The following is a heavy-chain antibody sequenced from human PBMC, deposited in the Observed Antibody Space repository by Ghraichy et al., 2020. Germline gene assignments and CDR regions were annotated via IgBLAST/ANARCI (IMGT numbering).Heavy chain of an antibody. Sequence: GESLNISCAASGFTFSSYSMNWVRQAPGKGLEWVSSISSSSSYIYYADSVKGRFTISRDNAKNSLYLQMNSLRAEDTAVYYCARDRGGYSYGQRVDYWGQGTLVTVSS. D-gene: IGHD5-18*01. CDR2: ISSSSSYI. CDR1: GFTFSSYS. CDR3: ARDRGGYSYGQRVDY. V-gene: IGHV3-21*01. J-gene: IGHJ4*02.